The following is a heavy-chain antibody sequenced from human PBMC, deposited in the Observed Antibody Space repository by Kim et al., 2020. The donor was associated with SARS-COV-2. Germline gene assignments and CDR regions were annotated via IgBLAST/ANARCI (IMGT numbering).Heavy chain of an antibody. J-gene: IGHJ2*01. CDR1: DGSMNSGNYY. CDR3: ARFDWSAYFDL. V-gene: IGHV4-31*03. CDR2: IYNSGKT. Sequence: SETLSLTCTVSDGSMNSGNYYWSWIRQRPGKGREWFGYIYNSGKTYYNPSLKSRLTISLDTNNNKFSLKVSSVTAADTAVYYCARFDWSAYFDLWGRGSLVTVSS. D-gene: IGHD3-9*01.